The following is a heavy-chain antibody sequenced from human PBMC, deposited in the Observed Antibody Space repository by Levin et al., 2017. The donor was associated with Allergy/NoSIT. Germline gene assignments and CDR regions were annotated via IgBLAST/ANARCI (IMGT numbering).Heavy chain of an antibody. Sequence: PGESLKISCAASGFTFSSYSMNWVRQAPGKGLEWVSYITSSSTYIYYADSVKGRFTISRDNAKSSLFLQMNSLRAEDTAVYYCARDFCSGSSCYSVDYWGQGALVTVSP. D-gene: IGHD2-15*01. CDR2: ITSSSTYI. J-gene: IGHJ4*02. V-gene: IGHV3-21*01. CDR1: GFTFSSYS. CDR3: ARDFCSGSSCYSVDY.